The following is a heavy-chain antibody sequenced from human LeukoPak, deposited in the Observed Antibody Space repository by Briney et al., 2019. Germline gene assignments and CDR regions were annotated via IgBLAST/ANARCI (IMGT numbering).Heavy chain of an antibody. Sequence: SETLSLTCTVSGGSISSYYWGWIRQPPGKGLEWIGSIYYSGSTYYNPSLKSRVTISVDTSKNQFSLKLSSVTAADTAVYYCARAPYSSSWLVDYWGQGTPVTVSS. D-gene: IGHD6-13*01. CDR2: IYYSGST. CDR3: ARAPYSSSWLVDY. J-gene: IGHJ4*02. CDR1: GGSISSYY. V-gene: IGHV4-39*07.